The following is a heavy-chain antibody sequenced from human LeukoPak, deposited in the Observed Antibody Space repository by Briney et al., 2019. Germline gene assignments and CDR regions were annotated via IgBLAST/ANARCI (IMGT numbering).Heavy chain of an antibody. D-gene: IGHD1-1*01. Sequence: HPGAYQLLSCSASGFTFIIYRMTSARHAPRQGLDGVAYIKPDGGEKVYVHSVKGRLTISRDNAKNPLYLQMDSLQVEDTALNYCARDLNWNQVDYSGQGNLVTVSS. J-gene: IGHJ4*02. V-gene: IGHV3-7*01. CDR3: ARDLNWNQVDY. CDR1: GFTFIIYR. CDR2: IKPDGGEK.